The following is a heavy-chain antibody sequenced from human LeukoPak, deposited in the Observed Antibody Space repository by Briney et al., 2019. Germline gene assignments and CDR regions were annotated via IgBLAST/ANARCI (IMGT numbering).Heavy chain of an antibody. CDR3: ARRQYDIPGRYYYYYMDV. J-gene: IGHJ6*03. D-gene: IGHD3-9*01. CDR1: GYSISSGYY. Sequence: SETLSLTCTVSGYSISSGYYWGWIRQPPGKGLEWIGSIYYSGSTYYNPSLKSRVTISVDTSKNQFSLKLSSVTAADTAVYYCARRQYDIPGRYYYYYMDVWGKGTTVTVSS. CDR2: IYYSGST. V-gene: IGHV4-38-2*02.